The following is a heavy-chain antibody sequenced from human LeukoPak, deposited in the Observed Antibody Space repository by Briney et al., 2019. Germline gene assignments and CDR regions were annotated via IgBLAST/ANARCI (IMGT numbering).Heavy chain of an antibody. CDR2: ISGSGGST. Sequence: GGSLRLSCAASGFTLSSYAMSWVRQAPGKGLEWVSAISGSGGSTYYADSVKGRFTISRDNSKNTLYLQMNSLRAEDTAVYYCAMGNYDFWSGYYGESRFDYWGQGTLVTVSS. D-gene: IGHD3-3*01. CDR3: AMGNYDFWSGYYGESRFDY. CDR1: GFTLSSYA. V-gene: IGHV3-23*01. J-gene: IGHJ4*02.